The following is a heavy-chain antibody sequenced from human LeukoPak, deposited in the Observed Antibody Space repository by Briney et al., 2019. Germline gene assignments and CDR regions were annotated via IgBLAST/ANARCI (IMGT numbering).Heavy chain of an antibody. CDR3: ARDLWGVIDY. CDR1: GFTFSSYW. Sequence: SGGSLRLCCAASGFTFSSYWMSWVRQAAGKGLEWVANIKQDGSEKYYVDSVKGGFTITRDNAKNSLYLQMNSLRAEDTAVYYCARDLWGVIDYWGQGTLVTVSS. V-gene: IGHV3-7*04. D-gene: IGHD3-16*02. CDR2: IKQDGSEK. J-gene: IGHJ4*02.